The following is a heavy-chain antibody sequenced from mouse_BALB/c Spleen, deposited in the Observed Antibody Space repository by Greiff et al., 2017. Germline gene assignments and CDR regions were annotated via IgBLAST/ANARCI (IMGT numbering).Heavy chain of an antibody. D-gene: IGHD2-3*01. CDR1: GFSLSTSGMG. J-gene: IGHJ2*01. CDR3: ARRGGYEGYFDY. CDR2: IYWDDDK. V-gene: IGHV8-12*01. Sequence: QVTLKVSGPGILQPSQTLSLTCSFSGFSLSTSGMGVSWIRQPSGKGLEWLAHIYWDDDKRYNPSLKSRLTISKDTSSNQVFLKITSVDTADTATYYCARRGGYEGYFDYWGQGTTLTVSS.